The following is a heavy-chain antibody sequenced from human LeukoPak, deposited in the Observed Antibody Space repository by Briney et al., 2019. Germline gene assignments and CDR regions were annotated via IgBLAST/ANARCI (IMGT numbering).Heavy chain of an antibody. J-gene: IGHJ5*02. CDR3: AKSGGFVVVTAIDP. D-gene: IGHD2-21*02. CDR2: ISGSGGST. V-gene: IGHV3-23*01. Sequence: GSLRLSCAASGFTFGSYAMSWVRQAPGKGLEWVSAISGSGGSTYYADSVKGRFTISRDNSKNTLYLQMNSLRAEDTAVYYCAKSGGFVVVTAIDPWGQGTLVTVSS. CDR1: GFTFGSYA.